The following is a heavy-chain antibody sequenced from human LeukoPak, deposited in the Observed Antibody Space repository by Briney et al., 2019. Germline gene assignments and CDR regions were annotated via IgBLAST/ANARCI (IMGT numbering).Heavy chain of an antibody. CDR2: IYTSGST. J-gene: IGHJ4*02. D-gene: IGHD1-26*01. V-gene: IGHV4-4*07. CDR1: GGSISSYY. Sequence: SETLSLTCTVSGGSISSYYWSWIRQPAGKGLEWIGRIYTSGSTNYNPSLKSRVTMSVDTSKNQFSLKLSSVTAADTAVYYCARVEYSGNYQATFFDYWGQGTLVTVSS. CDR3: ARVEYSGNYQATFFDY.